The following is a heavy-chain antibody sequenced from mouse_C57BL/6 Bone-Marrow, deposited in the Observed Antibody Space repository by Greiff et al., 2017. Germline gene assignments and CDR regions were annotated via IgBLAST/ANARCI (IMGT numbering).Heavy chain of an antibody. CDR2: ISYSGST. V-gene: IGHV3-8*01. CDR3: ARSRVIIYDGYPYFDY. Sequence: EVMLVESGPGLAKPSQTLSLTCSVTGYSITSDYWNWIRKFPGNKLEYMGYISYSGSTYYNPSLKSRISITRDTSKNQYYLQLNSVTTEDTATYYCARSRVIIYDGYPYFDYWGQGTTLTVSS. J-gene: IGHJ2*01. D-gene: IGHD2-3*01. CDR1: GYSITSDY.